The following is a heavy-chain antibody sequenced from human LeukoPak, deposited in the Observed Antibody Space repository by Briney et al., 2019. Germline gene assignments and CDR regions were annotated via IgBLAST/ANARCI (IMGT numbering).Heavy chain of an antibody. CDR2: ISGSGGST. CDR1: GFTFSSYA. Sequence: GGSLRLSCAASGFTFSSYAMSWVRQAPGKGLEWVSAISGSGGSTYYADSVKGRFTISRDNSKNTLYLQMNSLRDEDTAVYYCAKDSNIVVVPAAINWGQGTLVTVSS. CDR3: AKDSNIVVVPAAIN. J-gene: IGHJ4*02. D-gene: IGHD2-2*01. V-gene: IGHV3-23*01.